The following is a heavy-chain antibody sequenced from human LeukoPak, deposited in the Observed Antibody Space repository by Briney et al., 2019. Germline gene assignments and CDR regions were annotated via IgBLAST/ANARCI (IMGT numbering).Heavy chain of an antibody. CDR1: GYTFTSYG. CDR3: ARITLRYYYGSGTYHTYNWFDP. CDR2: ISAYNGNT. D-gene: IGHD3-10*01. Sequence: ASVKVSCKASGYTFTSYGISWVRQAPGQGLEWMGWISAYNGNTSYAQNLQGRVTMTTDTSTSTAYMELRSLRSDDTALYYCARITLRYYYGSGTYHTYNWFDPWGQGTLVTVSS. V-gene: IGHV1-18*01. J-gene: IGHJ5*02.